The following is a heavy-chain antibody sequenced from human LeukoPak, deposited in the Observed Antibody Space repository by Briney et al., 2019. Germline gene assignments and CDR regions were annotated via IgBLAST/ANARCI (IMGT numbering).Heavy chain of an antibody. D-gene: IGHD1-1*01. V-gene: IGHV4-34*01. Sequence: PSETLSLTCAVYGGSFSGYYWSWIRQPPGKGLEWIGSIYYSGSTYYNPSLKSRVTISVDTSKNQFSLKLSSVTAADTAVYYCVRDIIWNRPKLDYWGQGTLVTVSS. J-gene: IGHJ4*02. CDR1: GGSFSGYY. CDR3: VRDIIWNRPKLDY. CDR2: IYYSGST.